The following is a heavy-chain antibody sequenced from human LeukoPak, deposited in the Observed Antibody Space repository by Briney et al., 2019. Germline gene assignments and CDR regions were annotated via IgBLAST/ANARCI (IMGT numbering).Heavy chain of an antibody. V-gene: IGHV1-18*01. Sequence: ASVKVSCKASGYTFTSYGISWVRQAPGQGLEWMGWISAYNGNTNYAQKLQGRVTMTTDTSTDTAYMELSSLRSEDTAVYYCATSSHYVGATDYWGQGTLVTVSS. CDR1: GYTFTSYG. CDR2: ISAYNGNT. J-gene: IGHJ4*02. D-gene: IGHD1-26*01. CDR3: ATSSHYVGATDY.